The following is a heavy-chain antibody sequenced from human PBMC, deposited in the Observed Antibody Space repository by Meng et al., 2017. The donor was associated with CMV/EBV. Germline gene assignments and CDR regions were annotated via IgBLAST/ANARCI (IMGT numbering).Heavy chain of an antibody. D-gene: IGHD3-10*01. CDR1: GFTFTNNA. J-gene: IGHJ6*02. CDR3: ARGGIGLWFGEKGGGYYGMDV. CDR2: ISYGGINT. Sequence: GESLKISCAASGFTFTNNAMHWVRQAPGKGLEWVAVISYGGINTYHADPVRGRFTISRDNAKNSLYLQMNSLRAEDTAVYYCARGGIGLWFGEKGGGYYGMDVWGQGTTVTVSS. V-gene: IGHV3-30-3*01.